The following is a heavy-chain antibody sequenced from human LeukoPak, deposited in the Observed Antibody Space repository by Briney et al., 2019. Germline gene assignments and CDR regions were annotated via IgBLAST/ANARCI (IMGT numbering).Heavy chain of an antibody. CDR2: IYYSGST. V-gene: IGHV4-39*01. CDR1: GGSISSSSYY. D-gene: IGHD1-1*01. Sequence: PSETLSLTCTVSGGSISSSSYYWGWIRQPPWKGLEWIGSIYYSGSTYYNPSLKSRVTISVDTSKNQFSLKLSSVTAADTAVYYCARVLVWMWTIDAFDIWGQGTMVTVSS. CDR3: ARVLVWMWTIDAFDI. J-gene: IGHJ3*02.